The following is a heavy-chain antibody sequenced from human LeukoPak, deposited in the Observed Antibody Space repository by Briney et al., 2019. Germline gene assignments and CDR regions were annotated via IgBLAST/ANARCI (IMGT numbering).Heavy chain of an antibody. CDR3: AKGPNPYCSSTSCYAP. CDR2: ISGDGGST. CDR1: GFTFDDYA. Sequence: PGGSLRLSCAASGFTFDDYAMHWVRQAPGKGLEWVSLISGDGGSTYYADSVKGRFTISRDNSKNSLYLQMNSLRTEDTALYYCAKGPNPYCSSTSCYAPWGQGTLVAVSS. J-gene: IGHJ5*02. D-gene: IGHD2-2*01. V-gene: IGHV3-43*02.